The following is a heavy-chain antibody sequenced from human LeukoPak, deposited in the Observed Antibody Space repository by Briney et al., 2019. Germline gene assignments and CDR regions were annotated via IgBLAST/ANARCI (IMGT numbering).Heavy chain of an antibody. V-gene: IGHV3-21*01. J-gene: IGHJ6*02. CDR3: ASEWGDYYGMDV. CDR1: GFTFSSYS. D-gene: IGHD3-16*01. Sequence: PGGSLRLSCAASGFTFSSYSMNWVRQAPGKGLEWVSSISSSSSYIYYADSVKGRFTISRDSAKNSLYLQMSSLRAEDAAVYYCASEWGDYYGMDVWGQGTTVTVSS. CDR2: ISSSSSYI.